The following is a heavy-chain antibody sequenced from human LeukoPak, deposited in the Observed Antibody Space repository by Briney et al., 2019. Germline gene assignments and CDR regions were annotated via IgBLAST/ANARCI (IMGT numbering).Heavy chain of an antibody. J-gene: IGHJ4*02. CDR2: ISSSSSYI. D-gene: IGHD3-9*01. V-gene: IGHV3-21*01. CDR3: ARDHKYYDILTGKQQWYYFDH. Sequence: PGGSLRLSCAASGFTFSSYSMNWVRQAPGKGLEWVSSISSSSSYINYADSGKVRLTISRDNAKNSLYLQMNRQKAEAPAVYYCARDHKYYDILTGKQQWYYFDHGGQETRVSVFS. CDR1: GFTFSSYS.